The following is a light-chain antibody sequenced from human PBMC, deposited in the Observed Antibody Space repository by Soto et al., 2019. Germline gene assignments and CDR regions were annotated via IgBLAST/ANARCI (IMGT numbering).Light chain of an antibody. J-gene: IGLJ2*01. CDR3: CSFAGSNTLL. Sequence: QSVLTQPRSVSGSPGQSITISCTGTSSDVGAYNYVSWYQQHPGKAPKVMIYDVTKRPSGVPDRFSGSKSDNTASLTISGLQAEDEADYYCCSFAGSNTLLLGGGTKVTVL. CDR1: SSDVGAYNY. V-gene: IGLV2-11*01. CDR2: DVT.